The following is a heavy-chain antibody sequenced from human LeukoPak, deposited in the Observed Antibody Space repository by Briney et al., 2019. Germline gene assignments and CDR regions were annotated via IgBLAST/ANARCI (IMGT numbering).Heavy chain of an antibody. D-gene: IGHD3-3*01. CDR1: GGSFSGYY. CDR3: ARGARITIFGVARSYYYYYYMDV. J-gene: IGHJ6*03. CDR2: INHSGST. V-gene: IGHV4-34*01. Sequence: SETLSLTCAVYGGSFSGYYWSWIRQPPGKGLEWIGEINHSGSTNYNPSLKSRVTISVDTSKNQFSLKLSSVTAADTAVYYCARGARITIFGVARSYYYYYYMDVWGKGTTVTVSS.